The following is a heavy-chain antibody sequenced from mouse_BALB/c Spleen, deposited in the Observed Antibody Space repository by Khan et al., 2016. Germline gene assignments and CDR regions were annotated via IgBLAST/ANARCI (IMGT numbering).Heavy chain of an antibody. CDR2: ILPGTGNT. CDR3: ARAFYGHYYAMDY. J-gene: IGHJ4*01. V-gene: IGHV1-9*01. CDR1: GYTFGSYW. D-gene: IGHD2-10*01. Sequence: VQLVESGAELMKPGASVKISCKATGYTFGSYWIEWVKQRPGHGLEWIGEILPGTGNTNYNEKFKGKATFTADTSSNTAYMQLSSLTSEDSAVYYCARAFYGHYYAMDYWGQGTSVTVSS.